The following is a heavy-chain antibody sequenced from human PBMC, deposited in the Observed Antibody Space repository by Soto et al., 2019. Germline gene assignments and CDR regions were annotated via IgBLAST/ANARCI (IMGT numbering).Heavy chain of an antibody. V-gene: IGHV3-30*18. J-gene: IGHJ4*02. CDR3: AKDGAIAAADYFFDY. CDR1: GFTFSSYG. CDR2: ISYDGSNK. Sequence: PGGSLRLSYAASGFTFSSYGMHWVRQAPGKGLEWVAVISYDGSNKYYADSVKGRFTISRDNSKNTLYLQMNSLRAEDTAVYYCAKDGAIAAADYFFDYWGQGSLVTVSS. D-gene: IGHD6-13*01.